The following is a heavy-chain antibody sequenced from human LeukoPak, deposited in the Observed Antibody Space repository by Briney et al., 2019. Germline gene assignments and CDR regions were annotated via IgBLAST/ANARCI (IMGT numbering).Heavy chain of an antibody. Sequence: RGSLRLSCAASGFTFSGSAMHWVRQASGKGLEWVGRIRSKANSYATAYAASVKGRFTISRDDSKNTAYLQMNSLKTEDTAVYYCTRWGDCTNGVCLYKNFYYMDVWGKGTTVTVSS. CDR1: GFTFSGSA. D-gene: IGHD2-8*01. CDR2: IRSKANSYAT. J-gene: IGHJ6*03. V-gene: IGHV3-73*01. CDR3: TRWGDCTNGVCLYKNFYYMDV.